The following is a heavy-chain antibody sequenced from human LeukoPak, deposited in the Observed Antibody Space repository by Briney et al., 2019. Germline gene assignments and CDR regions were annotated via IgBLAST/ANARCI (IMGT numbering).Heavy chain of an antibody. CDR2: IYYSGST. Sequence: PSETLSLTCTVSGGSISSSSYYWGWIRQPPGKGLEWIGSIYYSGSTYYNPSLKSRVTISVDTSKNQFSLKLSSVTAADTAVYYCARRRDFWSGYYIDAFDIWGQGTMVTVSS. CDR1: GGSISSSSYY. V-gene: IGHV4-39*07. CDR3: ARRRDFWSGYYIDAFDI. J-gene: IGHJ3*02. D-gene: IGHD3-3*01.